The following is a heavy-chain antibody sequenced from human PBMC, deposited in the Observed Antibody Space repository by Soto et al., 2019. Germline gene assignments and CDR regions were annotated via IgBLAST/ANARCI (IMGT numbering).Heavy chain of an antibody. Sequence: PSETLSLTCAVSAYSISGGYYWGWIRQPPGKGLEWFGSIYHSGSTYYNPSLKSRVTMSVDTSKNQFSLKLSSVTAADTAVYYCARAVRHILDSWGQGTLVTVS. D-gene: IGHD3-10*01. J-gene: IGHJ4*02. CDR1: AYSISGGYY. CDR2: IYHSGST. CDR3: ARAVRHILDS. V-gene: IGHV4-38-2*01.